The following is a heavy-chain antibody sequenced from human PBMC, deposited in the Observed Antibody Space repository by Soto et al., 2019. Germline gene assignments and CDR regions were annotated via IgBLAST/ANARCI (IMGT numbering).Heavy chain of an antibody. Sequence: SETLSLTCAVYGGSFSGYYWSWIRQPPGKGLEWIGEINHSGSTNYNPSLKSRVTISVDTSKNQFSLKLSSVTAADTAVYYCAREHTASDIAVAGTVDYWGQGTLVTVSS. CDR2: INHSGST. CDR1: GGSFSGYY. J-gene: IGHJ4*02. D-gene: IGHD6-19*01. V-gene: IGHV4-34*01. CDR3: AREHTASDIAVAGTVDY.